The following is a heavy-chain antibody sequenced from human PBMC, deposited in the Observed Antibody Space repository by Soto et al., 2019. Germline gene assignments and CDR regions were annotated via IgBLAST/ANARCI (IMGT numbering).Heavy chain of an antibody. V-gene: IGHV3-30*18. CDR1: GFTFSSYG. CDR2: ISYDGSNL. D-gene: IGHD1-26*01. J-gene: IGHJ4*02. Sequence: QVQLVESGGGVVQPGRSLRLSCAASGFTFSSYGMHWVRQAPGKGLEWVTFISYDGSNLYYADSVKGRFTISRDNSKNTLYLQMNSLSAEDTAVYYCANDRWGGAATCLDFDYWGQGTLVTVSS. CDR3: ANDRWGGAATCLDFDY.